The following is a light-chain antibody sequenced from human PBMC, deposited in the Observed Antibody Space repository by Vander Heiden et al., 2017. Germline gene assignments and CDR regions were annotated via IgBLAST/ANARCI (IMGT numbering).Light chain of an antibody. Sequence: DIVMTQSPLSLPVTPGEPASISCRSSQSLLHTNRKNFLDWYLQRPGQSPQLLIYSASNLASGVPDRFSGSGSGTDFTLKISRVEAEDVGVYYCMQSIQTPHTFGQGTKLEIK. V-gene: IGKV2-28*01. CDR2: SAS. J-gene: IGKJ2*01. CDR1: QSLLHTNRKNF. CDR3: MQSIQTPHT.